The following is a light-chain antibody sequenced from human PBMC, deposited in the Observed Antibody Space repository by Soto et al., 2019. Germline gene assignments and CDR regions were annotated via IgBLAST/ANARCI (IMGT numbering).Light chain of an antibody. CDR3: SSYTTSNTRQIV. V-gene: IGLV2-14*03. CDR1: SSDVGGYNY. Sequence: SALTRPASVSGSPGQSTTISSTGTSSDVGGYNYVSWYQHHQGKAPKLMIFDVSNRPSGVSNRFSGSKSGNTASLTISGLQPEDEADYYCSSYTTSNTRQIVFGTGTKVTVL. CDR2: DVS. J-gene: IGLJ1*01.